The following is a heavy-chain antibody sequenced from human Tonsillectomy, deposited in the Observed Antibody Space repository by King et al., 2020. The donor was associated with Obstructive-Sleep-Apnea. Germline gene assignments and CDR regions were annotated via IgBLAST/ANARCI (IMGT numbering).Heavy chain of an antibody. V-gene: IGHV3-23*04. CDR2: SSGRGGSN. CDR3: AKVATYDILTGDYYYGMDV. CDR1: GFTFSSYA. D-gene: IGHD3-9*01. J-gene: IGHJ6*02. Sequence: QLVQSGGGLVQPVGSLRLSCAASGFTFSSYAMIFVRPALGKGLEWVSASSGRGGSNYFADSVKGRFTISRDNSKNTLYLQMNSLRAEDTAVYYCAKVATYDILTGDYYYGMDVWGQGTTVTVSS.